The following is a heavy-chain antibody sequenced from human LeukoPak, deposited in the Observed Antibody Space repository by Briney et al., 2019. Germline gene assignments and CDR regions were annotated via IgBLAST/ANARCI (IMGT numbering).Heavy chain of an antibody. Sequence: ASVKVSCKASGYTFTGYYMDWVRQAPGQGLEWMGWINPNSGGTNYAQKFQGRVTMTRDSSISTAYMELSRLRSDDTAVYYCARGGVVGATTLWFDPWGQGTLVTVSS. CDR1: GYTFTGYY. CDR3: ARGGVVGATTLWFDP. J-gene: IGHJ5*02. V-gene: IGHV1-2*02. CDR2: INPNSGGT. D-gene: IGHD1-26*01.